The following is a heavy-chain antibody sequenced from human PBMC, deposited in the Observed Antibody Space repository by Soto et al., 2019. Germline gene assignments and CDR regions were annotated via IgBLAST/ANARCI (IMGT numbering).Heavy chain of an antibody. J-gene: IGHJ4*02. Sequence: QVQQVLSGAEVKKPGSSVKVSCKASGGTFSSYAISWVRQAPGQGLEWMGGIMPIFGTANYAQKFQGRVTITADESTSTAYMELSSLRSEDTAVYYCASLVVPAAIPNDYWGQGTLVTVSS. V-gene: IGHV1-69*01. CDR3: ASLVVPAAIPNDY. CDR1: GGTFSSYA. CDR2: IMPIFGTA. D-gene: IGHD2-2*02.